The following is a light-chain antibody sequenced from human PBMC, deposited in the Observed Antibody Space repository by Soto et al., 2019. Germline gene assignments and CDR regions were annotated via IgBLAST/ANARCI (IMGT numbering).Light chain of an antibody. V-gene: IGLV2-14*01. J-gene: IGLJ3*02. CDR3: NSYTSSSWV. Sequence: QSVLTQPASVSGSPGQSITISCTGTSSDVGGYNYVSWYQQHPGKAPKLMIYDVSNRPSGVSNRFSGSKSGNTASLTISGLQAEDEADYYCNSYTSSSWVFGGGTKLTVL. CDR2: DVS. CDR1: SSDVGGYNY.